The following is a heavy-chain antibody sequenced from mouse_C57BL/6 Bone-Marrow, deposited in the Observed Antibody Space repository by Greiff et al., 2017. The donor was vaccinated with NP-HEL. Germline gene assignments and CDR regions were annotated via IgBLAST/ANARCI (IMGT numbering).Heavy chain of an antibody. V-gene: IGHV14-4*01. CDR2: IDPENGDT. CDR3: TTCRNYYGIRGWFAY. D-gene: IGHD1-1*01. Sequence: EVQLQESGAELVRPGASVKLSCTASGFNITDDCMHWVKQRPEQGLEWIGWIDPENGDTEYDAKFKGKATITADTSSNTAYMQLSSLTSEDAAVYYCTTCRNYYGIRGWFAYWGQGTLVTVSA. CDR1: GFNITDDC. J-gene: IGHJ3*01.